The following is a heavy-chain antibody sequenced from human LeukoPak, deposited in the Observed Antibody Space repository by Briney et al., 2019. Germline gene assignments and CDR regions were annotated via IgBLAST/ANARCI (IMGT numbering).Heavy chain of an antibody. V-gene: IGHV4-34*01. J-gene: IGHJ2*01. CDR3: ARGILGQGYFDL. D-gene: IGHD3/OR15-3a*01. Sequence: SETLSLTCAVYGGSFRDYYWSWIRQTPGEGLQWIGGIKYSGSTDYNPSLKSRVTMSIDTSKNQFSLKLTSVTAADTAVYYCARGILGQGYFDLWGRDTLVTVSS. CDR2: IKYSGST. CDR1: GGSFRDYY.